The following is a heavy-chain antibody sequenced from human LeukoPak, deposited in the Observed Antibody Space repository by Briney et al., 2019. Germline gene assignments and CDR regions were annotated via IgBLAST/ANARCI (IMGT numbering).Heavy chain of an antibody. CDR2: FDPEDGET. Sequence: ASVKVSCKVSGYTLTELSMHWVRQAPGKGLEWMGGFDPEDGETIYAQKFQGRVTMTEDTSTDTAYMELSSPRSEDTAVYYCASMYSGSYDWFDPWGQGTLVTVSS. CDR1: GYTLTELS. J-gene: IGHJ5*02. V-gene: IGHV1-24*01. CDR3: ASMYSGSYDWFDP. D-gene: IGHD1-26*01.